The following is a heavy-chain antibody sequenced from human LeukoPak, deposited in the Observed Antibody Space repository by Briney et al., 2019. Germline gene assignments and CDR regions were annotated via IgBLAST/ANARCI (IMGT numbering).Heavy chain of an antibody. Sequence: ASVKVSCKASGYTFTSYYMHWVRQAPGQGLEWMGIINPSGGSTSYAQKFQGRVTMTRDTSTSTVYMELSSLRSEDTAVYYCARDRPRGLRFLEWLSPLDYWGQGTLVTVSS. V-gene: IGHV1-46*01. CDR3: ARDRPRGLRFLEWLSPLDY. J-gene: IGHJ4*02. D-gene: IGHD3-3*01. CDR2: INPSGGST. CDR1: GYTFTSYY.